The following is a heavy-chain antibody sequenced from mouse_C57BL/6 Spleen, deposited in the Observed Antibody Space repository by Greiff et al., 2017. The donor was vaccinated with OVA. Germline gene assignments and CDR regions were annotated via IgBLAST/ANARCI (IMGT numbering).Heavy chain of an antibody. J-gene: IGHJ3*01. CDR2: IHPSDSYT. CDR3: ARSPFTAVPWFAY. CDR1: GYTFTSYW. D-gene: IGHD1-1*01. V-gene: IGHV1-59*01. Sequence: QVQLQQPGAELVRPGTSVKLSCKASGYTFTSYWMHWVKQRPGQGLEWIGMIHPSDSYTNYNQKFKGKATLTVDTSSSTAYMQHSSLTSEDSAVYYCARSPFTAVPWFAYWGQGTLVTVSA.